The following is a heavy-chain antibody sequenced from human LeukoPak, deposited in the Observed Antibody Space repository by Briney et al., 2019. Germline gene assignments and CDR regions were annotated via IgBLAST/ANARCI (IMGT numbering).Heavy chain of an antibody. CDR3: ASSPPKWSSSWDDAFDI. D-gene: IGHD6-13*01. J-gene: IGHJ3*02. CDR2: INPSGGST. V-gene: IGHV1-46*01. CDR1: GYTFTSYY. Sequence: ASVKVSCKASGYTFTSYYMHWVRQAPGQGLEWMGIINPSGGSTSYARKFQGRVTMTRDTSTSTVYMELSSLRSEDTAAYYCASSPPKWSSSWDDAFDIWGQGTMVTVSS.